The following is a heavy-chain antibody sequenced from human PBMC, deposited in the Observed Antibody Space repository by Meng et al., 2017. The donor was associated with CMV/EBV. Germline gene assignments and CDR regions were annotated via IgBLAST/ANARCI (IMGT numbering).Heavy chain of an antibody. CDR3: ARDLPYYDFWSGYNWFDP. D-gene: IGHD3-3*01. V-gene: IGHV3-21*01. CDR1: FSIYS. Sequence: FSIYSMNWVRQAPGKGLKWVSSISSSSSYIYYADSVKGRFTISRDNAKNSLYLQMNSLRAEDTAVYYCARDLPYYDFWSGYNWFDPWGQGTLVTVSS. CDR2: ISSSSSYI. J-gene: IGHJ5*02.